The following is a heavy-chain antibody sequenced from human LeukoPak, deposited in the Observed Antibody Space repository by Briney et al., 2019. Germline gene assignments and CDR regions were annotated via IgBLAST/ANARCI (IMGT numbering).Heavy chain of an antibody. V-gene: IGHV2-5*02. CDR3: AHTHLPGLWSDAFDI. D-gene: IGHD3-10*01. CDR2: IYWDDDK. Sequence: SGPTLVNPTQTLTLTCTFSGFSLSTSGVGVGWIRQPPVKALEWLALIYWDDDKRYSPSLKSRLTITKGTSKNQVVLTMTNMDPVDTATYYCAHTHLPGLWSDAFDIWGQGTMVTVSS. CDR1: GFSLSTSGVG. J-gene: IGHJ3*02.